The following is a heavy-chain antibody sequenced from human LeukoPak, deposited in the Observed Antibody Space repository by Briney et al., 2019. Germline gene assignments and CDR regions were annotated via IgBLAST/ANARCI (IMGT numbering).Heavy chain of an antibody. CDR1: GFTFSSYS. CDR2: ISSSSYI. J-gene: IGHJ4*02. V-gene: IGHV3-21*01. D-gene: IGHD3-9*01. CDR3: ARASYDILTGYLDYFDY. Sequence: GGSLRLSCAASGFTFSSYSMNWVRQAPGKGLEWVSSISSSSYIYYADSVKGRFTISRDNAKNSLYLQMNSLRAEDTAVYYCARASYDILTGYLDYFDYWGQGTLVTVSS.